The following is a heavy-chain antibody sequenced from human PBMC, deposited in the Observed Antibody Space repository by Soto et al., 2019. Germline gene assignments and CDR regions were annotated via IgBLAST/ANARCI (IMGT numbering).Heavy chain of an antibody. V-gene: IGHV3-21*01. CDR2: ISSSSSYI. CDR1: GFTFSSYS. J-gene: IGHJ4*02. CDR3: ARVRVPAGSGYYFDY. D-gene: IGHD2-2*01. Sequence: EVQLVESGGGLVKPGGSLRLSCAASGFTFSSYSMNWVRQAPGKGLEWVSSISSSSSYIYYADSVKGRFTISRDNAKNSLYLQMNSLRAEDTAVYYCARVRVPAGSGYYFDYWGQGTLVTVSS.